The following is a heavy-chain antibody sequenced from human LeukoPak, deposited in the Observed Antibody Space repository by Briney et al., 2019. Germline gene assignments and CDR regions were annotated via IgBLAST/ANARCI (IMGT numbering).Heavy chain of an antibody. Sequence: GGSLRLSCAASGFTFSSYGMHWVRQAPGKGLEWVAFIRYDGSNKYYADSVKGRFTISRDNAKNSLYLQMNSLRAEDTALYYCARDHYYDSLWGAFDIWGQGTMVTVSS. CDR1: GFTFSSYG. CDR3: ARDHYYDSLWGAFDI. D-gene: IGHD3-22*01. CDR2: IRYDGSNK. J-gene: IGHJ3*02. V-gene: IGHV3-30*02.